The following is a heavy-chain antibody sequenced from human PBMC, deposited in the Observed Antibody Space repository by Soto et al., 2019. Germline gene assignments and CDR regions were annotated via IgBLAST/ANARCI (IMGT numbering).Heavy chain of an antibody. D-gene: IGHD3-22*01. CDR1: GYTFTSYG. J-gene: IGHJ4*02. CDR3: ARGIYFYEASGSITRYFDY. Sequence: QVQLVQSGAEVKKPGASVKVSCKASGYTFTSYGISWVRQAPGQGLEWMGWISAYNANTNYAQKLQCRVTMTTDTSTSTAYMELRSLRSDDTAVYYCARGIYFYEASGSITRYFDYWGQGTLVTVSS. V-gene: IGHV1-18*04. CDR2: ISAYNANT.